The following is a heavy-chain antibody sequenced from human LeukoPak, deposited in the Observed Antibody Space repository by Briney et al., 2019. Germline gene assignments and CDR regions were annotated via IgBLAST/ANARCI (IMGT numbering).Heavy chain of an antibody. CDR2: ISHTGNT. CDR3: ARDTSYTSDTCCNDYFDS. CDR1: GGSLNNHY. J-gene: IGHJ4*02. V-gene: IGHV4-59*11. Sequence: SETLSLTCTVSGGSLNNHYWSWVRQPPGKALEWIGYISHTGNTRSHPSLQSRVTISVDTSKNQFSLKLGSVTAADTAIYYCARDTSYTSDTCCNDYFDSWGQGTLVTVSS. D-gene: IGHD2/OR15-2a*01.